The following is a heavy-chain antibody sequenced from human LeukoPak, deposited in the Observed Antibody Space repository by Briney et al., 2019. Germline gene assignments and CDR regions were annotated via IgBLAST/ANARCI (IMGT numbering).Heavy chain of an antibody. CDR2: IYYSGST. V-gene: IGHV4-59*08. CDR1: GGSISSYY. CDR3: AKQWYGGNSGIDY. J-gene: IGHJ4*02. D-gene: IGHD4-23*01. Sequence: PETLSLTCTVSGGSISSYYWSWIRQPPGKGLEWIGYIYYSGSTNYNPSLKSRVTISVDTSKNQFSLKLSSVTAADTAVYYCAKQWYGGNSGIDYWGQGTLVTVSS.